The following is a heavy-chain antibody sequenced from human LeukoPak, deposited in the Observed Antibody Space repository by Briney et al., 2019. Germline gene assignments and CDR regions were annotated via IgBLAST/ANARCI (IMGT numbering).Heavy chain of an antibody. V-gene: IGHV3-21*01. Sequence: PGGSLRLSCAASGFTFSSYSMNWVRQAPGKGLEWVSSISSSSRYIYYADSVKRRFTISRDDAKNSLYLQMSSLRAEDTAVYYCARAGTTVTANTYYYYLDVWGKGTTVTVSS. CDR3: ARAGTTVTANTYYYYLDV. CDR1: GFTFSSYS. CDR2: ISSSSRYI. J-gene: IGHJ6*03. D-gene: IGHD4-11*01.